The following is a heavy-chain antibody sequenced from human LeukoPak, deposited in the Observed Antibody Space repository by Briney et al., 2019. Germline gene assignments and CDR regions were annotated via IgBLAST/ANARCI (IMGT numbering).Heavy chain of an antibody. D-gene: IGHD3-3*01. CDR1: GGSFSGYY. CDR3: ARDHLANLASRLFDP. Sequence: SETLSPTCAVYGGSFSGYYWSWIRQPPGKGLEWIGEINHSGSTNYNPSLKSRVTISVDTSKNQFSLKLSSVTAADTAVYYCARDHLANLASRLFDPWGQGTLVTVSS. J-gene: IGHJ5*02. CDR2: INHSGST. V-gene: IGHV4-34*01.